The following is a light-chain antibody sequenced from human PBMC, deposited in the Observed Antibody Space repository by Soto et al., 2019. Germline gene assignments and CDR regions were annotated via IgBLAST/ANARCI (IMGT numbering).Light chain of an antibody. J-gene: IGKJ1*01. V-gene: IGKV1-5*01. CDR2: AAS. CDR3: QQYNSYS. Sequence: DIQMTQSPTTLSASIGDRVTITCRASESIRTWLAWYQQKPGKAPKRLIYAASSLQSGVPSRFSGSGSGTEFTLTISSLQPDDFATYYCQQYNSYSFGQGTKVDIK. CDR1: ESIRTW.